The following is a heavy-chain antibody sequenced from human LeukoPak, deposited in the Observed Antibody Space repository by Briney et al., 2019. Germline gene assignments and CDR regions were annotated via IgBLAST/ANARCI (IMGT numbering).Heavy chain of an antibody. V-gene: IGHV3-21*04. CDR3: AKDLGGSYYDILTGYFRGDAFDI. CDR2: ISSSSSYI. Sequence: GGSLRLSCAASGFTFTNYWMSWVRQAPGKGLEWVSSISSSSSYIYYADSVKGRFTISRDNAKNSLYLQMNSLRAEDTAVYYCAKDLGGSYYDILTGYFRGDAFDIWGQGTMVTVSS. CDR1: GFTFTNYW. J-gene: IGHJ3*02. D-gene: IGHD3-9*01.